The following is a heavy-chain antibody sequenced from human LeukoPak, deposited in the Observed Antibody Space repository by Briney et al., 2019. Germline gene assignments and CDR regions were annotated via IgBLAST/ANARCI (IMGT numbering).Heavy chain of an antibody. CDR3: ARGQRAAASFDS. CDR2: IYTGGST. Sequence: PGGSLRLSCAASGLTVSSDYMNWVRQAPGKGLEWVSLIYTGGSTYYADSVKGRFTISRDNSKNTLYLQMNSLRAADTAVYYCARGQRAAASFDSWGQGILVTVSS. J-gene: IGHJ4*02. V-gene: IGHV3-66*01. D-gene: IGHD6-13*01. CDR1: GLTVSSDY.